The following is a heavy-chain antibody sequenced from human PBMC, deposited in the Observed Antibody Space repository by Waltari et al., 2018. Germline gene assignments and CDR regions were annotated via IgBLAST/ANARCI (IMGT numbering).Heavy chain of an antibody. D-gene: IGHD1-26*01. V-gene: IGHV3-21*01. CDR1: GFTLTSYS. CDR2: IDTSGTSK. CDR3: ARWRWHQSELDS. J-gene: IGHJ4*02. Sequence: EVQLVESGGGLVQPGGSLRLAWAASGFTLTSYSMNWVRQAPGKGLEWVSSIDTSGTSKYYADSVKGRFTVSRDNAKNSMYLEMDSLRAEDTAVYYCARWRWHQSELDSWGQGTLVTVSS.